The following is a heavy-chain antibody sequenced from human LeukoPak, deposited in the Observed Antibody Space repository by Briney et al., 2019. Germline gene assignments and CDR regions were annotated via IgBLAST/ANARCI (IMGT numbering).Heavy chain of an antibody. CDR2: MNPNNGYT. J-gene: IGHJ4*02. CDR3: ARNLMYCSSTTCYLEY. V-gene: IGHV1-8*01. D-gene: IGHD2-2*01. Sequence: GASVKVSCTASGYTFTSYDINWVRQATGQGLEWMGLMNPNNGYTVYAQKFQGRVTMTRDTSISTAYLELSSLRSEDTAFYYCARNLMYCSSTTCYLEYWGQGTLVTVAS. CDR1: GYTFTSYD.